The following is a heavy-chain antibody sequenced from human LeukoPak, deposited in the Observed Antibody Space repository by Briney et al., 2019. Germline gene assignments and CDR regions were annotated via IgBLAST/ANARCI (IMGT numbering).Heavy chain of an antibody. D-gene: IGHD1-7*01. J-gene: IGHJ4*02. Sequence: GGSLRLSCAASGFTFSSYAMSWVRPAPGKGLEWVSALSGSGGSTYYADSVKGRFTISRDNSKNTLYLQMNSLRAEDTAVYYCAKDRGDSRNWYYEIDYWGQGTLVTVSS. CDR2: LSGSGGST. CDR3: AKDRGDSRNWYYEIDY. V-gene: IGHV3-23*01. CDR1: GFTFSSYA.